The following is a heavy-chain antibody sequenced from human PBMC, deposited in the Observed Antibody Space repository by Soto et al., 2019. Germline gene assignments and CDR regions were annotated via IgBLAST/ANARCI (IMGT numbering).Heavy chain of an antibody. D-gene: IGHD3-10*01. CDR2: ISYDGSNK. CDR3: AKDLRGEGNYFDY. CDR1: GFTFSSYG. V-gene: IGHV3-30*18. Sequence: QVQLVESGGGVVQPGRSLRLSCAASGFTFSSYGMHWVRQAPGKGLEWVAVISYDGSNKYYADSVKGRFTISRDNSKNTLYLQMNSRRAEDTAVYYCAKDLRGEGNYFDYWGQGTLVTVSS. J-gene: IGHJ4*02.